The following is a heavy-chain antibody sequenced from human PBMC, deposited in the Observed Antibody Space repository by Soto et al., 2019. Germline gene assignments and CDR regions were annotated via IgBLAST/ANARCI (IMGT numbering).Heavy chain of an antibody. CDR2: IDKVGTDS. V-gene: IGHV3-74*01. CDR3: DRGWLGPDV. J-gene: IGHJ6*03. Sequence: EVQLVESGGGLVQPGGSLRLSCAASEFTFSGRSVHWVRQAPGKGLVWVSGIDKVGTDSTYADSVKGRFTSSRDNGKNTVYLQMNRLRVEDTAVYSGDRGWLGPDVWGKGTTVTVSS. CDR1: EFTFSGRS. D-gene: IGHD5-18*01.